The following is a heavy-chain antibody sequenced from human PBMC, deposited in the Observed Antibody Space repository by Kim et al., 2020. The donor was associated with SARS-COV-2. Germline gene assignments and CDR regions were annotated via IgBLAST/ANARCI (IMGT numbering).Heavy chain of an antibody. CDR3: ARDPAPFPGAHYYYGMDV. CDR1: GFTFSSYG. D-gene: IGHD3-10*01. J-gene: IGHJ6*02. Sequence: GRSLRLSCAASGFTFSSYGMHWVRQAPGKGLEWVAVIWYDGSNKYYADSVKGRFTISRDNSKNTLYLQMNSLRAEDTAVYYCARDPAPFPGAHYYYGMDVWGQGTTVTVSS. V-gene: IGHV3-33*01. CDR2: IWYDGSNK.